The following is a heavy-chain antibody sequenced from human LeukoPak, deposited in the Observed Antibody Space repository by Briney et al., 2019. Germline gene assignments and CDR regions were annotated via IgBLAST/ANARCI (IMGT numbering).Heavy chain of an antibody. V-gene: IGHV3-9*01. Sequence: GGSLRLSCAASGFTFDEYARHWVRHAPGKGLDWVSGISLNSGSIGYAYSVNGRFTISRHNDKNSLYLHMNSLRAEDTALYYCAKDIRPEEYGGLPYFEYWGQGTLVRV. D-gene: IGHD4-23*01. CDR3: AKDIRPEEYGGLPYFEY. J-gene: IGHJ4*02. CDR1: GFTFDEYA. CDR2: ISLNSGSI.